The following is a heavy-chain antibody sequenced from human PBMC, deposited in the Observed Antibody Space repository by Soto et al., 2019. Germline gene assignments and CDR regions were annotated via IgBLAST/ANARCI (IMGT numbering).Heavy chain of an antibody. CDR3: ARDGDGYNY. J-gene: IGHJ4*02. CDR2: IYSSGST. Sequence: QVQLQESGPGLVKPSETLSLTCTVSGGSVSRGSYYWSWIRQPPGKGLEWIGYIYSSGSTSYNPSRKSRVTISVDTSKNQFALKLSSVTAADTAVYYWARDGDGYNYWGQGTLVTVSS. D-gene: IGHD5-12*01. V-gene: IGHV4-61*01. CDR1: GGSVSRGSYY.